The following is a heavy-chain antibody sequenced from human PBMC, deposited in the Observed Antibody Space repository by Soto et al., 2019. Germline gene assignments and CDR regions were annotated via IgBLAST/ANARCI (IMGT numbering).Heavy chain of an antibody. D-gene: IGHD1-26*01. Sequence: QVQLVQSGAEVKKPGASVKVSCKASGYTFTSYYIHWVRQAPGQGIEWMGIINASGGGTTYAQKFQGRVTMTRDTSTSTVDMELSSLRSEDTAVYYCARGGGAGSGSYKFFFDYWGQGTLVTVSS. V-gene: IGHV1-46*01. CDR1: GYTFTSYY. J-gene: IGHJ4*02. CDR3: ARGGGAGSGSYKFFFDY. CDR2: INASGGGT.